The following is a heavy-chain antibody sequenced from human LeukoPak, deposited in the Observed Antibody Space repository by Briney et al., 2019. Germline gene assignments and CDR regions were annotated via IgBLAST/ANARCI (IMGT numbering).Heavy chain of an antibody. J-gene: IGHJ4*02. CDR1: GFTFSSYN. Sequence: GESLKISCEGSGFTFSSYNMNWVRQAPGKGLEWVSALSNGGGYMYYADSVKGRFTISKDNAKNSLYLQMDSLTPEDTAVYYCARAGLYSGSGLDFWGQGALVSVSS. D-gene: IGHD5-12*01. CDR3: ARAGLYSGSGLDF. V-gene: IGHV3-21*01. CDR2: LSNGGGYM.